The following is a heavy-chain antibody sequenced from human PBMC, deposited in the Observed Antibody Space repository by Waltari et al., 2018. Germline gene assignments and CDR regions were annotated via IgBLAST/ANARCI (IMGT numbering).Heavy chain of an antibody. V-gene: IGHV3-23*01. Sequence: EVQLLESGGGLVQPGGSLRLSCAASGFTFSSYAMSWVRQAPGKGLEWVLAISGSGDSTYYADSVKGRFTISRDNSKSTLYLQMNSLRAEDTAVYYCAKDSSMTTVTTTQGHWDQGTLVTVSS. CDR3: AKDSSMTTVTTTQGH. D-gene: IGHD4-17*01. CDR2: ISGSGDST. CDR1: GFTFSSYA. J-gene: IGHJ4*02.